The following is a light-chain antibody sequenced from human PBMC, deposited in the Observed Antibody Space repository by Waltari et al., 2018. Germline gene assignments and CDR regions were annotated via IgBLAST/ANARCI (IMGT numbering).Light chain of an antibody. Sequence: DIQMTHSPSSLSASVGARVTITCRASQAITNFLAWFQQKPGEAPKSLIYAASTLHSGVPSRFRGSGSNTYFTLTITNLQPEDFATYYCQQYNHYPVTFGGGTTVGI. CDR3: QQYNHYPVT. V-gene: IGKV1-16*01. CDR1: QAITNF. J-gene: IGKJ4*01. CDR2: AAS.